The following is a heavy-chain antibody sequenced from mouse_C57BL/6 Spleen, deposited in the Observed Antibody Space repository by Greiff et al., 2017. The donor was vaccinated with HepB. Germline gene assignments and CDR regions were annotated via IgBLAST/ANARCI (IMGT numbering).Heavy chain of an antibody. D-gene: IGHD2-3*01. CDR1: GFNIKDYY. J-gene: IGHJ2*01. CDR3: ARWLLGRDFDY. V-gene: IGHV14-2*01. CDR2: IDPEDGET. Sequence: EVKVVESGAELVKPGASVKLSCTASGFNIKDYYMHWVKQRTEQGLEWIGRIDPEDGETKYAPKFQGKATITADTSSNTAYLQLSSLTSEDTAVYYCARWLLGRDFDYWGQGTTLTVSS.